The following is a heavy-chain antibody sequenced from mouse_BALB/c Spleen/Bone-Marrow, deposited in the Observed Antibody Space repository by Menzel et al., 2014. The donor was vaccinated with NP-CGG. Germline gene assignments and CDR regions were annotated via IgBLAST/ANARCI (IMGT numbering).Heavy chain of an antibody. CDR1: GYTFTSYW. V-gene: IGHV1-87*01. Sequence: VQVEESGAELARPGASVKLSCKASGYTFTSYWMQWLKQRPGQGLEWIGAIYPGDGDTRYTQKFKGKATLTADKSSSTAYMQLSSLASEDSAVYYCTRGFPFDHRGEGTIFTVSS. J-gene: IGHJ2*01. CDR2: IYPGDGDT. CDR3: TRGFPFDH.